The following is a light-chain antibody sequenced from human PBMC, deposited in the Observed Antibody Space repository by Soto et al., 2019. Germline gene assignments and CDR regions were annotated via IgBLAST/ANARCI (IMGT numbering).Light chain of an antibody. Sequence: SYELTQPPSVSVAPGKTARITCGGKNIGSKSVHWYQKKPGQDPVLVIYYDSDRPSGIPEGFSGYNSWKTATLPIRRVEAGHEADYYCQLWDSSSDHHVFGTGTKVTVL. V-gene: IGLV3-21*04. J-gene: IGLJ1*01. CDR2: YDS. CDR1: NIGSKS. CDR3: QLWDSSSDHHV.